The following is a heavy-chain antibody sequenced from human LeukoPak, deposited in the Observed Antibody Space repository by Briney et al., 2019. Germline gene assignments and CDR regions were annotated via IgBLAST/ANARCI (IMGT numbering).Heavy chain of an antibody. CDR3: AREEMVYAIIDY. J-gene: IGHJ4*02. CDR2: INSDGSST. Sequence: QPGGSLRLSCAASGFTFSSYWMHWVRQAPGKGLVWVSCINSDGSSTSYADSVKGRFTISRDNAKNTLYLQMNSLRAEDTAVYYCAREEMVYAIIDYWGQGTLVTVSS. D-gene: IGHD2-8*01. V-gene: IGHV3-74*01. CDR1: GFTFSSYW.